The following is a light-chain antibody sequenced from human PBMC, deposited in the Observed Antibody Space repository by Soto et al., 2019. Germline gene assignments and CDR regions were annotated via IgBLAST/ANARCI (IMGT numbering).Light chain of an antibody. CDR3: QQSYATPLT. CDR1: QTISTY. J-gene: IGKJ4*01. Sequence: DIQMTQSPYSLSASVGDTVTITCRASQTISTYLNWYQKKAGEAPELLIYAASNLQSGVPLRFTGSGSGTDFTLTILSLQPEDFATYYCQQSYATPLTFGGGTTVEIK. V-gene: IGKV1-39*01. CDR2: AAS.